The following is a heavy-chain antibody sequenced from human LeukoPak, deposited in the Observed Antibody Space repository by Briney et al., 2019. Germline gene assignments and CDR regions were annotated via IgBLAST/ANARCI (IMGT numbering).Heavy chain of an antibody. V-gene: IGHV4-59*01. CDR3: ATSHCSSTSCYGFPYYYYYYYMDV. CDR2: IYYSGST. D-gene: IGHD2-2*01. CDR1: GGSLSSYY. J-gene: IGHJ6*03. Sequence: PSETLSLTCTVSGGSLSSYYWSWIRQPPGKGLEWIGYIYYSGSTNYNPSLKSRVTISVDTSKNQFSLKLSSVTAADTAVYYCATSHCSSTSCYGFPYYYYYYYMDVWGKGTTVTISS.